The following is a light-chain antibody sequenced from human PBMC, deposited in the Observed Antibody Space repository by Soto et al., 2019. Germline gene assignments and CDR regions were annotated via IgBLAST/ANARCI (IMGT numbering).Light chain of an antibody. CDR3: QQSYSSPWT. CDR1: QTITNY. Sequence: DIQMTQSPSSLSASVGDRVTITCRASQTITNYLNWYQQKPGKAPTLLIYAASTLLSGVPARFSGGGSGTDFTLIIDSLQPEDFATYYCQQSYSSPWTFGQGTKVEIK. CDR2: AAS. V-gene: IGKV1-39*01. J-gene: IGKJ1*01.